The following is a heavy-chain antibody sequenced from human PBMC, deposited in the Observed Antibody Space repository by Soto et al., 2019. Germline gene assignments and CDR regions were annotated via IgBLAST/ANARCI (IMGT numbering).Heavy chain of an antibody. J-gene: IGHJ4*02. D-gene: IGHD3-22*01. V-gene: IGHV3-23*01. CDR1: GFTFSSYA. Sequence: GGSLRLSCAASGFTFSSYAMSWVRQAPGKGLEWVSAISGSGGSTYYADSVKGRFTISRDNSKNTLYLQTNSLRAEDTAVYYCAKDEGGTYYYDCSGYYPYYFDYWGQGTLVTVS. CDR2: ISGSGGST. CDR3: AKDEGGTYYYDCSGYYPYYFDY.